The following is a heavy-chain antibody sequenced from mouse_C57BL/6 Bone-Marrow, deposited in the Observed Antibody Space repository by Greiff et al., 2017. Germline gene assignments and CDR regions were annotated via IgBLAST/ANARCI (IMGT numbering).Heavy chain of an antibody. CDR2: IHPNSGST. Sequence: VQLQQPGAELVKPGASVKLSCKASGYTFTSYWMHWVKQRPGQGLEWIGMIHPNSGSTNYNEKFKSKATLTVDKSSSTAYMQLSSLTSEDSAVYYCARLYYGCSYPYYFDYWGQGTTLTVAS. CDR3: ARLYYGCSYPYYFDY. CDR1: GYTFTSYW. V-gene: IGHV1-64*01. J-gene: IGHJ2*01. D-gene: IGHD1-1*01.